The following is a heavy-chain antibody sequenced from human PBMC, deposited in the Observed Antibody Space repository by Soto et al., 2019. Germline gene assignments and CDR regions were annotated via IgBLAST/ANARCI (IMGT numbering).Heavy chain of an antibody. D-gene: IGHD3-10*01. CDR2: INPSGGST. V-gene: IGHV1-46*01. CDR3: ARDPNPYYYGSGSYPFDY. J-gene: IGHJ4*02. Sequence: ASVKVSCKASGYTFTSYYMHWVRQAPGQGLEWMGIINPSGGSTSYAQKLQGRVTMTTDTSTSTAYMELRSLRSDDTAVYYCARDPNPYYYGSGSYPFDYWGQGTLVTVSS. CDR1: GYTFTSYY.